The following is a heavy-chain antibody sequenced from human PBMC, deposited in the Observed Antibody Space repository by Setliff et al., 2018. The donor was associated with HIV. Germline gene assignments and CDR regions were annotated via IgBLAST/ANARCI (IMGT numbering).Heavy chain of an antibody. CDR2: IYFTGDS. J-gene: IGHJ4*02. CDR3: ARQTGPRGYYGSNSLYYFDY. V-gene: IGHV4-39*01. Sequence: SETLSLTCTVTGGSISTNNFYWGWIRQPPGKGLQWIGSIYFTGDSYYDPSLKSLVTTSVDTSNNQFSLILSPVTAADTAVYYCARQTGPRGYYGSNSLYYFDYWGKGMLVTVSS. D-gene: IGHD3-10*01. CDR1: GGSISTNNFY.